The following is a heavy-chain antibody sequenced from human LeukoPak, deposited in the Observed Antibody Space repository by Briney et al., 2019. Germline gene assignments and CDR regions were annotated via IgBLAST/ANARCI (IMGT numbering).Heavy chain of an antibody. CDR1: GFTFGDYA. CDR2: TSGSGGTT. V-gene: IGHV3-23*01. D-gene: IGHD1-26*01. CDR3: ARRVGGANNFDY. Sequence: PGGSLRLSCTASGFTFGDYAMSWFRQAPGKGLEWVSLTSGSGGTTYYADSVKGRFTISRDNTKNTLYLQMNSLRDEDTAVYYCARRVGGANNFDYWGQGTLVTVSS. J-gene: IGHJ4*02.